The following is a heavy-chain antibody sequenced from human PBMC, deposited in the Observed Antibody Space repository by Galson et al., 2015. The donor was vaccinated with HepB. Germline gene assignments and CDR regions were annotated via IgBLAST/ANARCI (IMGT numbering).Heavy chain of an antibody. V-gene: IGHV3-73*01. Sequence: SLRLSCAASGFTLSGSAIHWVRQAPGKGPEWIGRIRSKASNYAAFYVPSLKGRFTISRDDSKNMAYLHMRSLKTDDTAVYYCVRLGDLSGYSSRWGQGTLVTVSS. D-gene: IGHD6-19*01. CDR3: VRLGDLSGYSSR. CDR2: IRSKASNYAA. J-gene: IGHJ4*02. CDR1: GFTLSGSA.